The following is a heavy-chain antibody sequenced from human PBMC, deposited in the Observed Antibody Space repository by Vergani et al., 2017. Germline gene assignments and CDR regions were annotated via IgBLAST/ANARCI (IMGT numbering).Heavy chain of an antibody. J-gene: IGHJ3*02. D-gene: IGHD3-10*01. V-gene: IGHV1-69*01. CDR2: IIPIFGTA. Sequence: QMQLVQSGAEVKKPGSSVEVSCKASGGTFGSYAISWVRQAPGQGLEWMGGIIPIFGTANYAQKFQGRVTITADESTSTAYMELSSLRSEDTAVYYCARXAGLVRGVIDAFDIWGQGTMVTVSS. CDR3: ARXAGLVRGVIDAFDI. CDR1: GGTFGSYA.